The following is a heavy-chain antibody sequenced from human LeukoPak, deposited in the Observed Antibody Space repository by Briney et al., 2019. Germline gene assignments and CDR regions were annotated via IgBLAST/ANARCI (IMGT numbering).Heavy chain of an antibody. J-gene: IGHJ4*02. V-gene: IGHV4-31*03. Sequence: SETLSLTCTVSGGSISSGGYYWSWIRQHPGKGLEWIGYIDYSGSTYYNPSLKSRVTISVDTSKNQFSLKLSSVTAADTAVYYCARAHCSSTSCHRYYFDYWGQGTLVTVSS. CDR3: ARAHCSSTSCHRYYFDY. CDR2: IDYSGST. D-gene: IGHD2-2*02. CDR1: GGSISSGGYY.